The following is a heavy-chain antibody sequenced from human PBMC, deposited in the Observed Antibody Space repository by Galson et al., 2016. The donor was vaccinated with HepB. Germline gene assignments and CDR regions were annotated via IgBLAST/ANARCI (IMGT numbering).Heavy chain of an antibody. V-gene: IGHV4-30-2*01. CDR2: IYHGGRS. CDR3: ARGRKGLRRQYAFDI. D-gene: IGHD5-12*01. Sequence: TLSLTCAVSGDSISSGGYLWSWVRQPPGKGLEWMGYIYHGGRSDYNPSLQSRVTISVDRSTNQFSLKPSSVTAADTAVYYCARGRKGLRRQYAFDIWGQGTMGTVSS. J-gene: IGHJ3*02. CDR1: GDSISSGGYL.